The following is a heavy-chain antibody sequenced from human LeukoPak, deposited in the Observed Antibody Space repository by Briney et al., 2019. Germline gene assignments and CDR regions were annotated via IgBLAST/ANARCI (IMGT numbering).Heavy chain of an antibody. Sequence: GGSLRLSCAASGFTFSDYHMSWIRQAPGKGLEWVSYISAGGNTIYYADSIKGRFTISRDNAKNSLFLQMNSLRAEDTAVYYCARDGSRYCSSRSCYSGYYYCSMDVWGQGTTVTVSS. V-gene: IGHV3-11*01. D-gene: IGHD2-2*01. CDR2: ISAGGNTI. CDR1: GFTFSDYH. J-gene: IGHJ6*02. CDR3: ARDGSRYCSSRSCYSGYYYCSMDV.